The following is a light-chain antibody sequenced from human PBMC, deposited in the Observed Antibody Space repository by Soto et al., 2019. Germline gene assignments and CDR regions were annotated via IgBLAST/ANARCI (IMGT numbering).Light chain of an antibody. CDR3: QQYGGSPIT. CDR1: QSVSSY. J-gene: IGKJ5*01. CDR2: GAS. V-gene: IGKV3-20*01. Sequence: EIVFTQSPATLSLSPGERATLSCRASQSVSSYLAWYQQRPGQSPRLLISGASMRASGVPVRFIGSGSGTDFTLTITRLEPEDFAVYYCQQYGGSPITFGLGTRLEIK.